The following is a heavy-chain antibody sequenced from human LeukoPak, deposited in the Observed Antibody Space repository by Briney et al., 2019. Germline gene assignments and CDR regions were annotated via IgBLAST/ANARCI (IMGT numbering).Heavy chain of an antibody. CDR1: GGSISSSNW. CDR2: IYHSGST. Sequence: SGTLSLICAVSGGSISSSNWWSWVRQPPGKGLEWIGEIYHSGSTNYNPSLKSRVTISVDKSKNQFSLKLSSVTAADTAVYYCARVGVQVRPYDSNPLDFDYWGQGTLVTVSS. D-gene: IGHD3-22*01. V-gene: IGHV4-4*02. CDR3: ARVGVQVRPYDSNPLDFDY. J-gene: IGHJ4*02.